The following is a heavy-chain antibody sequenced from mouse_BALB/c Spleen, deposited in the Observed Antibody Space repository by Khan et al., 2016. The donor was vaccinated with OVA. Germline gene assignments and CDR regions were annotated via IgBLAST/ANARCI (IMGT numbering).Heavy chain of an antibody. J-gene: IGHJ3*01. CDR1: GFTFSTYG. D-gene: IGHD1-1*01. Sequence: EVQRVESGGDLVKTGGSLKLSCAASGFTFSTYGMSWVRQTPDKRLEWVATISSGGHYNYYIDSVKGRFTISRDNAKTILYMQMTSLRSEDTAMYYCARLAYYYKSEGFAYWGQGTLVTVSA. V-gene: IGHV5-6*01. CDR2: ISSGGHYN. CDR3: ARLAYYYKSEGFAY.